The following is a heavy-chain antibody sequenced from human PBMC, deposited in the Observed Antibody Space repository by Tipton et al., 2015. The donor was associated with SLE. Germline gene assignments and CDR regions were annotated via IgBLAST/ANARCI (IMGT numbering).Heavy chain of an antibody. CDR1: GGSISSSSYY. CDR2: IYSSGST. J-gene: IGHJ5*02. V-gene: IGHV4-39*07. D-gene: IGHD3-22*01. Sequence: TLSLTCTVSGGSISSSSYYWGWIRQPPGKGLEWIGSIYSSGSTYYNPSLKSRVTISIDTSKNQFSLKLTSVTAADTAVYYCVRPDYYYDSGGYSGVWFDPWGQGTLVTVSS. CDR3: VRPDYYYDSGGYSGVWFDP.